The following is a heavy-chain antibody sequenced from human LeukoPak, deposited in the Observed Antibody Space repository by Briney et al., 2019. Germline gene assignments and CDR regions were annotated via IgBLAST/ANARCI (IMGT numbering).Heavy chain of an antibody. CDR2: INPSGGST. CDR1: GYTFTSYY. Sequence: ASVKVSCKASGYTFTSYYMHSVRQAPGQGLEWMGIINPSGGSTSYAQKFQGRVTMTRDTSTSTVHMDLSSLRSEDTAVYYCARPGSPAAGASDFHHWGQGTLVTVSS. V-gene: IGHV1-46*01. D-gene: IGHD6-13*01. J-gene: IGHJ1*01. CDR3: ARPGSPAAGASDFHH.